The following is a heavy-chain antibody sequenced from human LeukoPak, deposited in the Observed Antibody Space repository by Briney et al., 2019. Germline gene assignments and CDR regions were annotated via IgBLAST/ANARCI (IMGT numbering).Heavy chain of an antibody. J-gene: IGHJ5*02. CDR2: IYTSGST. CDR3: ARHRAYSYGNWFDP. Sequence: PSETLSLTCTVSGGSISSYYWSWIRQPPGKGLEWIGYIYTSGSTNYNPSLKSRVTISVDTSKNQFSLKLSSVTAADTAVYYCARHRAYSYGNWFDPWRQGTLLTVSS. V-gene: IGHV4-4*09. D-gene: IGHD5-18*01. CDR1: GGSISSYY.